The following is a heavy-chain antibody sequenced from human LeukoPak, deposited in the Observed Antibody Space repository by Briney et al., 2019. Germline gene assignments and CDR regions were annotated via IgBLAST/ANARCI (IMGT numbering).Heavy chain of an antibody. J-gene: IGHJ6*03. V-gene: IGHV4-34*01. CDR1: GGSFSGYY. D-gene: IGHD3-22*01. CDR2: ISQSGST. CDR3: ARLYSRFYYYYMDV. Sequence: PSETLSLTCAVNGGSFSGYYWSWIRQPPGKGLEWIGEISQSGSTNYNSSLKSRVTISVDTSKSQFSLKLSSVTAADTAVYYCARLYSRFYYYYMDVWGKGTTVTVSS.